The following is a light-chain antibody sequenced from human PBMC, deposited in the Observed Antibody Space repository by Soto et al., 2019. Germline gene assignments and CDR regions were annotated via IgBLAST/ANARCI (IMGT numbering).Light chain of an antibody. V-gene: IGKV3-20*01. J-gene: IGKJ1*01. CDR3: QKYGSSPLWT. Sequence: EIVLTQSPGTLSLSPGERATLSCRASQSVSSSYLAWYQQKPGQDPRLLIYGASSRATGIPDRFSGSGSGTDFTLTISRLEPEDFAVYYCQKYGSSPLWTFGQGTKVDI. CDR1: QSVSSSY. CDR2: GAS.